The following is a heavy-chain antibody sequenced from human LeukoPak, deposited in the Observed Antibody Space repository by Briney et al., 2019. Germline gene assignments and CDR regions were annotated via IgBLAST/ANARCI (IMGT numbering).Heavy chain of an antibody. D-gene: IGHD3-10*01. V-gene: IGHV3-23*01. CDR1: RFTLSRYA. CDR3: AKCRGPDAFDI. CDR2: ISDSGIST. J-gene: IGHJ3*02. Sequence: GGSLRLSCAASRFTLSRYAMSWVRQAPGMGLEWVTAISDSGISTYYADSVQGRFTISRDNSKNTLCLQMNSLRADDTAVYYCAKCRGPDAFDIWGQGTMVTVSS.